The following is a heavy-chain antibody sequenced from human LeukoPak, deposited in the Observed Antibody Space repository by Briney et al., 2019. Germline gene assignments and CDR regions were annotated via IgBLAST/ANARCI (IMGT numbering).Heavy chain of an antibody. D-gene: IGHD4-11*01. J-gene: IGHJ2*01. Sequence: SQTLSLICAISGDSVSSNSAAWNWIRQSPSRGLERLGRTYYRSKWYNEYASSVKSRITINPDTSQNQFSLQLNSVTPEDTAVYFCARSKGYFDLWGRGTLVTVSS. V-gene: IGHV6-1*01. CDR1: GDSVSSNSAA. CDR2: TYYRSKWYN. CDR3: ARSKGYFDL.